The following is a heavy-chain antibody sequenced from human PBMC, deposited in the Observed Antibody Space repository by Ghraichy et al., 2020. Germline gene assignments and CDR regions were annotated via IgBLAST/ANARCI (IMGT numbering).Heavy chain of an antibody. V-gene: IGHV4-59*01. CDR3: ARGGKASSYYYYYMDV. Sequence: SETLSLTCTVSGGSISSYYWSWIRQPPGKGLEWIGYIYYSGSTNYNPSLKSRVTISVDTSKNQFSLKLSSVTAADTAVYYCARGGKASSYYYYYMDVWGKGTTVTVSS. D-gene: IGHD3-16*01. CDR2: IYYSGST. J-gene: IGHJ6*03. CDR1: GGSISSYY.